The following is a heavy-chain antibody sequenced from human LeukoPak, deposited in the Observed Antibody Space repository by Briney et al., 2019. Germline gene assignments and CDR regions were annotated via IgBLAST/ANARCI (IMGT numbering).Heavy chain of an antibody. D-gene: IGHD3-22*01. CDR1: GFTFSSYA. CDR2: ISYDGSNK. J-gene: IGHJ4*02. Sequence: GGSLRLSCAASGFTFSSYAMHWVRQAPGKGLEWVAVISYDGSNKYYADSVKGRFTISRDNAKNSLYLQMNSLRAEDTAVYYCARDSGENYYDPYYFDYWGQGTLVTVSS. V-gene: IGHV3-30-3*01. CDR3: ARDSGENYYDPYYFDY.